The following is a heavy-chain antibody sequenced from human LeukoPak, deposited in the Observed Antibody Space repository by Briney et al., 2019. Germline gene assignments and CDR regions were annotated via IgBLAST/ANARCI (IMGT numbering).Heavy chain of an antibody. CDR1: GGSISSSSYY. J-gene: IGHJ6*03. Sequence: KPSETLSLTCTVSGGSISSSSYYWGWIRQPPGKGLEWIGSIYDGGSTYYNPSLKSRVTISVDTSKNQFSLKLSSVTAADTAVYYCARALYCSSTSCYPYYYYYYMDVWGKGTTVTVSS. V-gene: IGHV4-39*01. D-gene: IGHD2-2*01. CDR2: IYDGGST. CDR3: ARALYCSSTSCYPYYYYYYMDV.